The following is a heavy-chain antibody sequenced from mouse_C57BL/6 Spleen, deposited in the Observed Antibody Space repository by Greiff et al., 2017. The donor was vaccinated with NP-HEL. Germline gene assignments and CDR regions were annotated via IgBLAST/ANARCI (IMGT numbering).Heavy chain of an antibody. CDR2: IDPSDSYT. D-gene: IGHD1-1*01. Sequence: QVQLQQPGAELVMPGASVKLSCKASGYTFTSYWMHWVKQRPGQGLEWIGEIDPSDSYTNYNQKFKGKSTLTVDKASSTAYMQLSSLTSEDSAVYYCARRGLITTVVATDFAVWGTGTTVTVSS. V-gene: IGHV1-69*01. CDR3: ARRGLITTVVATDFAV. J-gene: IGHJ1*03. CDR1: GYTFTSYW.